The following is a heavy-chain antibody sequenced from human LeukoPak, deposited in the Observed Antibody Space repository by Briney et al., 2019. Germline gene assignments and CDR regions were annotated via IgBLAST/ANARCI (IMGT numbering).Heavy chain of an antibody. CDR2: ISSSGSTI. D-gene: IGHD3-10*01. J-gene: IGHJ6*02. CDR1: GFTFSDYY. Sequence: GGSLRLSCAASGFTFSDYYMSWIRQAPGKGLEWVSYISSSGSTIYYADSVKGRFTISRDNANNSLYLQMNSLRAEDTDVYYCARERGRMVRGVNRYYYRGMDVWGQGTTVTVSS. CDR3: ARERGRMVRGVNRYYYRGMDV. V-gene: IGHV3-11*01.